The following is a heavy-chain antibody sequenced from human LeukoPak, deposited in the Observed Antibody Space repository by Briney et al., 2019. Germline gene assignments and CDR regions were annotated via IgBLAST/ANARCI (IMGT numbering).Heavy chain of an antibody. Sequence: ASVKVSCKXSGYTFTGYYMHWVRQAPGQGLEWMGWINPNSGGTNYSQKFQGRVTMTRDTSISTAYMELSRLRSDDTAVYYCARTYCSSTSCHVGLDVWGKGTTVTVSS. CDR3: ARTYCSSTSCHVGLDV. V-gene: IGHV1-2*02. CDR1: GYTFTGYY. J-gene: IGHJ6*04. D-gene: IGHD2-2*01. CDR2: INPNSGGT.